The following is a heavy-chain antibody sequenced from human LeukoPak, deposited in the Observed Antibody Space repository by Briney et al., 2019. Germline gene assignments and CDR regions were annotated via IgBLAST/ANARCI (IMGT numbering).Heavy chain of an antibody. CDR2: INQDGTEK. CDR3: ARAKSRVGDGFDI. J-gene: IGHJ3*02. CDR1: KFTFSKYW. V-gene: IGHV3-7*01. Sequence: GGSLRLSCAPSKFTFSKYWMSWVRQAPGKGLEWVANINQDGTEKYFGDPVKGRFTISGDNAKNSLYLQMNSLRAEDTAVYYCARAKSRVGDGFDIWGQGTMVTVSS. D-gene: IGHD3-16*01.